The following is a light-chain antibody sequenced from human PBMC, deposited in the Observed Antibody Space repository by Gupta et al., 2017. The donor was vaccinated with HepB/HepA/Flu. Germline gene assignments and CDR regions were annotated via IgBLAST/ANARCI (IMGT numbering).Light chain of an antibody. V-gene: IGLV1-44*01. J-gene: IGLJ1*01. CDR1: DSNIGRNT. CDR2: GDD. Sequence: QSVLTQPPSASGTPGQRVTISCSGSDSNIGRNTVSWYQQVPGTAPKHLIYGDDQRPSGVPDRFSGSKSGTSASLVISVLQSEDEADCYCVSWDDSLNGFVFGPGTKVTGL. CDR3: VSWDDSLNGFV.